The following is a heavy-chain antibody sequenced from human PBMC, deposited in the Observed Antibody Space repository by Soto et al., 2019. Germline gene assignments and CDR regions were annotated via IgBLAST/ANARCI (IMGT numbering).Heavy chain of an antibody. D-gene: IGHD5-12*01. V-gene: IGHV1-18*01. CDR2: ISAKNGNT. Sequence: RASVKVSCKASGYIFTRYGITWVRQAPGQGLEWVGWISAKNGNTNSGQKFQGRVTMTTDTSTSTAYMELRSLRSDDTAVYYCARDVDIGTHPTGDWFDSWGQGTLVTVSS. CDR3: ARDVDIGTHPTGDWFDS. CDR1: GYIFTRYG. J-gene: IGHJ5*01.